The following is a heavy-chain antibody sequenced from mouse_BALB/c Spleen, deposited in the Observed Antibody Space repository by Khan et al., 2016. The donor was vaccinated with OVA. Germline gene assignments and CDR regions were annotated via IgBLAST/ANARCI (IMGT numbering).Heavy chain of an antibody. Sequence: LVESGPELKKPGETVKISCKASGYTFTNYGMNWLKQAPGKGFKWMGWINTNTGEPTYAEEFKGRFAFSLETSANTAYLQINNLKNEDTATYFCAKEITSLFDYWGQGTSLTVSS. CDR3: AKEITSLFDY. J-gene: IGHJ2*02. V-gene: IGHV9-3*02. D-gene: IGHD1-1*01. CDR2: INTNTGEP. CDR1: GYTFTNYG.